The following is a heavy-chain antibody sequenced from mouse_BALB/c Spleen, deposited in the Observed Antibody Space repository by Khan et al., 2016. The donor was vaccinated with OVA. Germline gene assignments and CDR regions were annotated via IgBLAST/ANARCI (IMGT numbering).Heavy chain of an antibody. Sequence: VQLQQSGPELVKPGASVKISCKTSGYTFIEYTLHWVKQSHGKSLEWIGVINPKNGVTSYNQNFKGKATLTVDKSSSTAYMEFRSLTSEDSAVYYWARDAGRYWGQGTSVTVSS. D-gene: IGHD3-3*01. CDR1: GYTFIEYT. J-gene: IGHJ4*01. CDR2: INPKNGVT. V-gene: IGHV1-18*01. CDR3: ARDAGRY.